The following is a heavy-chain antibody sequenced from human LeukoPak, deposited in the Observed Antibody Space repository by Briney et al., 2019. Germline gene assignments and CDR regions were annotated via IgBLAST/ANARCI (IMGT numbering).Heavy chain of an antibody. CDR1: GYTFTNYY. CDR3: ARVPGLRFLGPRTYYFDY. D-gene: IGHD3-3*01. Sequence: ASVKVSCKASGYTFTNYYMHWVRQAPGQGLEWMGWINPNSGGTNYAQKFQGRVTMTRDTSISTAYMELSRLRSDDTAVYYCARVPGLRFLGPRTYYFDYWGQGTLVTVSS. J-gene: IGHJ4*02. CDR2: INPNSGGT. V-gene: IGHV1-2*02.